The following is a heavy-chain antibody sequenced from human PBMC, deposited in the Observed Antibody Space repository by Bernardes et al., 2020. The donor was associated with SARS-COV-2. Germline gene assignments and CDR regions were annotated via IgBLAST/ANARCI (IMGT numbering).Heavy chain of an antibody. Sequence: ASVKVSCKASGYTFTGYYMHWVRQAPGQGLEWMGWINPNSGGTNYAQKFQGRVTMTRDTSISTAYMELSRLRSDDTAVYYCARDLWGDYSRGKVLPYGMDVWGQGTTVTVSS. D-gene: IGHD4-17*01. CDR2: INPNSGGT. V-gene: IGHV1-2*02. J-gene: IGHJ6*02. CDR3: ARDLWGDYSRGKVLPYGMDV. CDR1: GYTFTGYY.